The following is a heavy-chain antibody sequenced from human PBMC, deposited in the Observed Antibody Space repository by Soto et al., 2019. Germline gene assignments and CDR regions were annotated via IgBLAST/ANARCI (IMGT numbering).Heavy chain of an antibody. Sequence: PSETLSLTCTFPSYSVNIGTYYWSWIRLLPGKGLEWIGFIHYSGSTNYNPSLKSRVTISVDTSKNQFSLKLSSVTAADTAVYYCARFGVPRTVEGGFDYWGQGTLVTVS. V-gene: IGHV4-61*01. CDR2: IHYSGST. CDR3: ARFGVPRTVEGGFDY. CDR1: SYSVNIGTYY. J-gene: IGHJ4*02. D-gene: IGHD3-16*01.